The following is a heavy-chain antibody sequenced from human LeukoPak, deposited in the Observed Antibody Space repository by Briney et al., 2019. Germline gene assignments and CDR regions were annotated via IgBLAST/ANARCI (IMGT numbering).Heavy chain of an antibody. J-gene: IGHJ4*02. CDR3: ARDQPYCSSGPEY. D-gene: IGHD6-13*01. Sequence: GGSLRLSCAASGFTFSVYWMHWVRQAPGKGLVWVSRIHSDGSITNYADSVKGRFTISRDNAKNTLYLQMNSLRVDDTAVYYCARDQPYCSSGPEYWGQGTLVTVSS. CDR1: GFTFSVYW. CDR2: IHSDGSIT. V-gene: IGHV3-74*01.